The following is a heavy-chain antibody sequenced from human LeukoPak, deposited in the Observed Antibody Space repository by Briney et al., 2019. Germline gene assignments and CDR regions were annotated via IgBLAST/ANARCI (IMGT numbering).Heavy chain of an antibody. D-gene: IGHD3-10*02. Sequence: PSQTLSLTCTVSGGSISSGDYYWSWIRQPPGKGLEWIGYIYYSGSTYYNPSLKSRVTISVDTSKNQFSLKLSSVTAADTAVYYCARGRITMSRAGPIHAFDIWGQGTMVTVSS. J-gene: IGHJ3*02. V-gene: IGHV4-30-4*01. CDR1: GGSISSGDYY. CDR3: ARGRITMSRAGPIHAFDI. CDR2: IYYSGST.